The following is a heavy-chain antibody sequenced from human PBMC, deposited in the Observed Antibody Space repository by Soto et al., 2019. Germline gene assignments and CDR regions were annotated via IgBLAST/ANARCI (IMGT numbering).Heavy chain of an antibody. CDR3: ARGINYYDSGDDAFDI. V-gene: IGHV1-8*01. D-gene: IGHD3-10*01. Sequence: QVQLVQSGAEVKKPGASVKVSCKASGYTFTSYDINWVRQATGQGLEWMGWMNPNSGNTGYAQKLQGRVTMTSNTSVSTAYMELSSMRSEDAAVYYCARGINYYDSGDDAFDIWGQGTMVTVSS. CDR1: GYTFTSYD. J-gene: IGHJ3*02. CDR2: MNPNSGNT.